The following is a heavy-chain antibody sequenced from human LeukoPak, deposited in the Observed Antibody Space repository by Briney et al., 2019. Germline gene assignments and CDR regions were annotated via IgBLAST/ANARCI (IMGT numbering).Heavy chain of an antibody. V-gene: IGHV3-23*01. D-gene: IGHD6-19*01. CDR1: GFPFSSYA. J-gene: IGHJ6*04. CDR2: IRGSGGRT. CDR3: TRAGRLGYSSAWVASPRIYHYKDA. Sequence: GGSLRLSCGGSGFPFSSYAMGWVRQAPGEGLEWVSGIRGSGGRTEYADSVKGRFTISRDNTKNTLFLQMNSLTVEDTAVYYCTRAGRLGYSSAWVASPRIYHYKDAWGKGTTVIVSS.